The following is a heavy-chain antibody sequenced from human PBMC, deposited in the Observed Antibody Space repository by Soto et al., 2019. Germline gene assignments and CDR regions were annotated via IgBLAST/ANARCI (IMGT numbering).Heavy chain of an antibody. CDR3: ARRGYSSSWSYYYYGMDV. CDR2: MNPNSGNT. Sequence: QVQLVQSGAEVKKPGASVKVSCKASGYTFTSYDINWVRQATGQGLEWMGWMNPNSGNTGHAQKFQGRVTMTRNTSISTAYKELSSLRSEDTAVYYCARRGYSSSWSYYYYGMDVWGQGTTVTVSS. D-gene: IGHD6-13*01. V-gene: IGHV1-8*01. CDR1: GYTFTSYD. J-gene: IGHJ6*02.